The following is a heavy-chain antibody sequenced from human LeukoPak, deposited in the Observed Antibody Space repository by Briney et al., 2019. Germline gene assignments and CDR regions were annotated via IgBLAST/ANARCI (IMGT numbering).Heavy chain of an antibody. V-gene: IGHV1-8*01. CDR1: VYTFTNYD. CDR2: MKPKSGNT. CDR3: ARDQDIVVVVAALRQREMGGFDP. J-gene: IGHJ5*02. D-gene: IGHD2-15*01. Sequence: ASVKVSCKASVYTFTNYDINWVRQATGQGPEWMGWMKPKSGNTGYAQKFQGRVTMTRNTSISTAYMELSSLRSDDTAVYYCARDQDIVVVVAALRQREMGGFDPWGQGTLVTVSS.